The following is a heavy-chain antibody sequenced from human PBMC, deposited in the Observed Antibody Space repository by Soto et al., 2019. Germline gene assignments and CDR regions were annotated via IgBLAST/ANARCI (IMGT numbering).Heavy chain of an antibody. CDR1: GGSFSSYA. Sequence: ASVKVSCKACGGSFSSYAISWVRQAPGQGLEWMGWISAYNGNTNYAQKLQGRVTMTTDTSTNTAYMELRSLRSDDTAVYYCARVGYYGSGSYYDFDYWGQGTLVTVSS. J-gene: IGHJ4*02. CDR2: ISAYNGNT. CDR3: ARVGYYGSGSYYDFDY. V-gene: IGHV1-18*01. D-gene: IGHD3-10*01.